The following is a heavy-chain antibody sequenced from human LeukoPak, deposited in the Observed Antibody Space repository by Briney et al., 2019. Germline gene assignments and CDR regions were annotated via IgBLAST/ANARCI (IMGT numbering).Heavy chain of an antibody. CDR3: AREPLGGYPPTGMDV. D-gene: IGHD3-22*01. J-gene: IGHJ6*02. V-gene: IGHV3-7*01. Sequence: GGSLRLSCAASGFTFSSYWMSWVRQAPGKGLEWVANIKQDGSEKYYVDSVKGRFTISRDNAKNTLYLQMNSLRAEDTAVYYCAREPLGGYPPTGMDVWGQGTTVTVSS. CDR2: IKQDGSEK. CDR1: GFTFSSYW.